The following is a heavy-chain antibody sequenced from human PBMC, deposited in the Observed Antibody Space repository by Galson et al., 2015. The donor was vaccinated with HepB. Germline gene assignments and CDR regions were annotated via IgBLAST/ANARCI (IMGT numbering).Heavy chain of an antibody. CDR3: AREVADYYDGSGYFFDY. CDR2: ISSSSSTI. D-gene: IGHD3-22*01. CDR1: GFTFSSYS. Sequence: SLRLSCAASGFTFSSYSMNWVRQAPGKGLEWVSYISSSSSTIYYADSVKGRFTISRDNAKNSLYLQMNSLRDEDTAVYYCAREVADYYDGSGYFFDYWGQGTLVTVSS. J-gene: IGHJ4*02. V-gene: IGHV3-48*02.